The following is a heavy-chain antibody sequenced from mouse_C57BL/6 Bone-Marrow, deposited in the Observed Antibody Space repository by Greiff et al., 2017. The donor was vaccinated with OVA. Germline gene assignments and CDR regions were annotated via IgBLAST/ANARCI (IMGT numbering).Heavy chain of an antibody. J-gene: IGHJ4*01. V-gene: IGHV2-9-1*01. D-gene: IGHD1-1*01. CDR3: AREDGSSYVDAMDY. Sequence: VKLMESGPGLVAPSQSLSITCTVSGFSLTSYAISWVRQPPGKGLEWLGVIWTGGGTNYNSALKSRLSISKDNSKSQVFLKMNSLQTDDTARYYCAREDGSSYVDAMDYWGQGTSVTVSS. CDR1: GFSLTSYA. CDR2: IWTGGGT.